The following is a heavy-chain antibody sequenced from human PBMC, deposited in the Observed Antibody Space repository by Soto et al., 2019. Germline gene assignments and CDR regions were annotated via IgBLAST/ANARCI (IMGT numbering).Heavy chain of an antibody. CDR3: AHRRQYCSGGSCYPYFDY. CDR2: IYWDDDK. V-gene: IGHV2-5*02. J-gene: IGHJ4*02. D-gene: IGHD2-15*01. Sequence: SGPTLVNPTQTLTLTCTFSGFSLSTSGVGVGWIRQPPGKALEWLALIYWDDDKRYSPSLKSRLTITKDTSKNQVVLTMTNMDPVDTATYYCAHRRQYCSGGSCYPYFDYWGQGTLVTVSS. CDR1: GFSLSTSGVG.